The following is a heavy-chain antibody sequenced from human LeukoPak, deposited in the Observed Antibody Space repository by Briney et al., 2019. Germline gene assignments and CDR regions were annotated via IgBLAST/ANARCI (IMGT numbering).Heavy chain of an antibody. Sequence: ASVKVSCKASGGTFSSYAISWVRQAPGQGLEWMGGIIPIFGTANYAQKFQGRVTITADESTSTAYMELSSLRSEDTAVYYCARETYSGSYYFDYWGQGTLATVSS. CDR2: IIPIFGTA. D-gene: IGHD1-26*01. V-gene: IGHV1-69*01. J-gene: IGHJ4*02. CDR3: ARETYSGSYYFDY. CDR1: GGTFSSYA.